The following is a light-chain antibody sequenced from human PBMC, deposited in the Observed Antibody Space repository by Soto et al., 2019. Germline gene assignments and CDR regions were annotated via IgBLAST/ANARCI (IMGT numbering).Light chain of an antibody. J-gene: IGKJ4*01. Sequence: DIPLTQSPSFLSASVGARVTITCRASQGISSYFAWYQQQPGKAPKLLIYAVSTLQSGVPSRFSGSASGTESTLAISSLQPEDFATYYFQQLNSYRLTVGGVNKVEIK. V-gene: IGKV1-9*01. CDR1: QGISSY. CDR3: QQLNSYRLT. CDR2: AVS.